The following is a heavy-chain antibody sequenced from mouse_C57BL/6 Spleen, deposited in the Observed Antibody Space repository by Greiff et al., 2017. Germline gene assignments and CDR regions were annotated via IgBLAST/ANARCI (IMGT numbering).Heavy chain of an antibody. D-gene: IGHD2-3*01. V-gene: IGHV1-81*01. CDR1: GYTFTSYG. Sequence: QLQQSGAELARPGASVKLSCKASGYTFTSYGISWVKQRTGQGLEWIGEIYPRSGNTYYNEKFKGKATLTADKSSSTAYMELRSLTSEDSAVYFWARGDDGYYGGYFDVWGTGTTVTVSS. CDR2: IYPRSGNT. CDR3: ARGDDGYYGGYFDV. J-gene: IGHJ1*03.